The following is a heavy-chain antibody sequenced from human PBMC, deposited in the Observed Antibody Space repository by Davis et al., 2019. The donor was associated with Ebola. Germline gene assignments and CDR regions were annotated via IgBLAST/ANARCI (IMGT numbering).Heavy chain of an antibody. Sequence: GESLKISCAASGFTFSSYAMHWVRQAPGKGLEWVAVISYDGSNKYYADSVKGRFTISRDNSKNTLYLQMNSLRAEDTAVYYCAKDPAAGPHWGWGQGTLVTVSS. CDR1: GFTFSSYA. D-gene: IGHD6-25*01. J-gene: IGHJ4*02. V-gene: IGHV3-30*04. CDR2: ISYDGSNK. CDR3: AKDPAAGPHWG.